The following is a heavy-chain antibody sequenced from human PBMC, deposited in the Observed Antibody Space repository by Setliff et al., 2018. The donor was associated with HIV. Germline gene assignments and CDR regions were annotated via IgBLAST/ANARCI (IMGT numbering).Heavy chain of an antibody. CDR1: GGSFSGYY. Sequence: SETLSLTCAVYGGSFSGYYWSWIRQPPGKGLEWIGEINHSGSTNYNPSLKSRVTISVDTSMDQFSLKLNSVTAADTAVYYCASPASDSSTVNGADYWGQGTLVTVSS. D-gene: IGHD6-13*01. CDR3: ASPASDSSTVNGADY. V-gene: IGHV4-34*01. CDR2: INHSGST. J-gene: IGHJ4*02.